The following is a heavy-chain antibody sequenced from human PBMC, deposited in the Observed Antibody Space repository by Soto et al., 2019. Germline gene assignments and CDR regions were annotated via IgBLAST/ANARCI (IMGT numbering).Heavy chain of an antibody. CDR2: MNPNSGNT. CDR3: ARGTDSSSWYARHSYYYGMDV. Sequence: GASVKVSCKASGYTFTSYDINWVRQATGQGLEWMGWMNPNSGNTGYAQKFQGRVTMTRNTSISTAYMELSSLRSEDTAVYYCARGTDSSSWYARHSYYYGMDVWGPGTPLTVSS. V-gene: IGHV1-8*01. J-gene: IGHJ6*02. D-gene: IGHD6-13*01. CDR1: GYTFTSYD.